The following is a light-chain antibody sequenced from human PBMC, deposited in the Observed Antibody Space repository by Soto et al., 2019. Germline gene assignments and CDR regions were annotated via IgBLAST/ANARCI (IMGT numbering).Light chain of an antibody. J-gene: IGKJ1*01. CDR2: KAS. Sequence: IQMTQSPSTLSASVGDRVTITCRASQSIRSWLAWYQQKPGKAPKLLIYKASSLETGVPLRFSGSGSGTEFTLTISSLQPDDFATYYCQQYNSYPWTFGQGTKVDI. V-gene: IGKV1-5*03. CDR1: QSIRSW. CDR3: QQYNSYPWT.